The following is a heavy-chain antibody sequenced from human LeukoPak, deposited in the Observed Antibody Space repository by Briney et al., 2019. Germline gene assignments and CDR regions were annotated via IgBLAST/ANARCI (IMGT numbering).Heavy chain of an antibody. Sequence: NPGGSLRLSCAASGFTFSNAWLSWVRQAPGKGLEWVGRIKSKTDGGTTDYAAPVKGRFTISRDDSKNTLYLQMNSLKTEDTAVYYCTTDRYGNAFDIWGQGTMVTVSS. CDR1: GFTFSNAW. CDR2: IKSKTDGGTT. CDR3: TTDRYGNAFDI. J-gene: IGHJ3*02. V-gene: IGHV3-15*01. D-gene: IGHD3-16*02.